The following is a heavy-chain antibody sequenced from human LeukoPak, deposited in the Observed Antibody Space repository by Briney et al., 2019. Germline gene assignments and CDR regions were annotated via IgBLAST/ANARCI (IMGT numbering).Heavy chain of an antibody. J-gene: IGHJ4*02. Sequence: GRSLRLSCAASGFTFSSYAMHWVRQAPGKGLEWVAVISYDGSNKYYADSVKGRFTISRDNSKNTLYLQMNSLRAEDTAVYYCARELLILRGYCSGGSCYRRLGYWGQGTLVTVSS. CDR2: ISYDGSNK. V-gene: IGHV3-30*04. D-gene: IGHD2-15*01. CDR1: GFTFSSYA. CDR3: ARELLILRGYCSGGSCYRRLGY.